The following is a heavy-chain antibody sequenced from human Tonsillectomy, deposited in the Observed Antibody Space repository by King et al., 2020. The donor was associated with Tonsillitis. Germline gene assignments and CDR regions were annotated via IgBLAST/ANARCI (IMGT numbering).Heavy chain of an antibody. CDR3: ARGSNKAAAGTAYYFDY. CDR1: GGSISSYY. J-gene: IGHJ4*02. D-gene: IGHD6-13*01. V-gene: IGHV4-59*01. CDR2: INNSGSR. Sequence: VQLVESGPGLVKPSETLSLTCTVSGGSISSYYWSWIRQPPGKGLEWIGYINNSGSRNYNPSLKSRGTISVETSKNQLPLNLSSVTAADTAVYYCARGSNKAAAGTAYYFDYWGQGTLVTVSS.